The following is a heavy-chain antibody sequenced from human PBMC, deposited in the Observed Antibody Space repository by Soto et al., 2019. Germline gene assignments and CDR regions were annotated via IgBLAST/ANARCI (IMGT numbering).Heavy chain of an antibody. CDR2: ISWNSGSI. D-gene: IGHD6-19*01. J-gene: IGHJ4*02. CDR1: GFTFDDYA. CDR3: AKEVDSSGWYDY. Sequence: HPGGSLRLSCAASGFTFDDYAMHWVRQAPGKGLEWVSGISWNSGSIGYADSVKGRFTISRDNAKNSLYLQMNSLRAEDTALYYCAKEVDSSGWYDYWGQGTLVTVSS. V-gene: IGHV3-9*01.